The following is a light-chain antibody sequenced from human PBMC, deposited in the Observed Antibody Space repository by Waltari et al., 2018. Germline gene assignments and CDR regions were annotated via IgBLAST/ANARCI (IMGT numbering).Light chain of an antibody. CDR3: SSFTSSSTWV. V-gene: IGLV2-14*01. CDR1: TSDLGGYNY. Sequence: QSALTQPASVSGSPGQSITISCTGTTSDLGGYNYVSWYQQHPGKAPKLMIYSVSSRPSGVSNRFSGSKSGNTASLIISGLQAEDEADYYCSSFTSSSTWVFGGGTKLTVL. J-gene: IGLJ3*02. CDR2: SVS.